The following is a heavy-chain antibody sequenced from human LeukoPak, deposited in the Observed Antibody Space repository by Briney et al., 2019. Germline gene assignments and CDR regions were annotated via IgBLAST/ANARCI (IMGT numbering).Heavy chain of an antibody. V-gene: IGHV3-23*01. D-gene: IGHD4-23*01. CDR1: GFTFSSYA. CDR3: ATSSYGGNFGLFDY. CDR2: ISGSGGST. Sequence: GGSLRLSCAASGFTFSSYAMSWVRQAPGKGLEWVSAISGSGGSTYYADSVKGRFTISRDNAKNTLYLQMNSLRAEDTSVYYCATSSYGGNFGLFDYWGQGILVTVSS. J-gene: IGHJ4*02.